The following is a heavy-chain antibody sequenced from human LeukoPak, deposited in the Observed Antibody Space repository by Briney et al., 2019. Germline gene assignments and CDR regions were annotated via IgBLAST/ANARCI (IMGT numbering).Heavy chain of an antibody. J-gene: IGHJ3*02. CDR1: GGAFSSYA. CDR3: ARSPTRITMIVVAPGAFDI. D-gene: IGHD3-22*01. CDR2: IIPIFGTA. Sequence: SVKVSCKASGGAFSSYAISWVRQAPGQGLEWMGGIIPIFGTANYAQKFQGRVTITADESTSTAYMELSSLRSEVTAVYYCARSPTRITMIVVAPGAFDIWGQGTMVTVSS. V-gene: IGHV1-69*13.